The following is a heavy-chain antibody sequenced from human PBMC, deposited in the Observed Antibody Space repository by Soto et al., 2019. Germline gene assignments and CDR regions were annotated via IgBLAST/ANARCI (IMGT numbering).Heavy chain of an antibody. V-gene: IGHV1-2*02. CDR1: EYTFIGFH. J-gene: IGHJ6*02. D-gene: IGHD2-15*01. CDR2: INPKSGDT. CDR3: AKGLWTVGHCTGGSCYDGMDV. Sequence: QVQLVQSGAEVKKPGASVKVSCEASEYTFIGFHLHWVRQAPGQGLEWMGWINPKSGDTKYAQKFKGRVTLPRDASMSTGYMALRSLESNDTAVYYCAKGLWTVGHCTGGSCYDGMDVWGQGTTVTVSS.